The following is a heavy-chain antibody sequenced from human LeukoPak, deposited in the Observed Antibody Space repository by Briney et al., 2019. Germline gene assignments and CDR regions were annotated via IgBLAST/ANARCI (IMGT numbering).Heavy chain of an antibody. CDR3: ATAKVTTVTTNDY. CDR1: GFTFSSYG. CDR2: IRYEGSNK. J-gene: IGHJ4*02. V-gene: IGHV3-30*02. D-gene: IGHD4-17*01. Sequence: SGGSLRLSCAASGFTFSSYGMHGVRQAPGKGLEGVAFIRYEGSNKYYADSVKGRFTISRDNSKNTLYLQMNSLRAEDTAVYYCATAKVTTVTTNDYWGQGTLVTVSS.